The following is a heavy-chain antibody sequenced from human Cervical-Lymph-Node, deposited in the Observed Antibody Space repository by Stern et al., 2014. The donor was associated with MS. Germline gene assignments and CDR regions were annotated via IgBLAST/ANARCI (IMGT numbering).Heavy chain of an antibody. CDR2: INPNSVGT. D-gene: IGHD1-1*01. V-gene: IGHV1-2*04. CDR1: GYTFTDYY. CDR3: ARASTTANNYYDGVDV. Sequence: VQLVQSGAEVKNPGASAKVSCKASGYTFTDYYMQWMRQAPGQGLEWMGWINPNSVGTKTAQKFQGWVTMTRDTSTSTAYMELSRLRSDDTAIYYCARASTTANNYYDGVDVWGQGTTVTVTS. J-gene: IGHJ6*02.